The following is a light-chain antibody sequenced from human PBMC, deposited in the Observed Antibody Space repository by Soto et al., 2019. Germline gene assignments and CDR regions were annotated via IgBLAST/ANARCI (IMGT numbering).Light chain of an antibody. CDR1: QSVSSN. CDR2: GVS. Sequence: EIVMTQSPATLSVSPGERSTLSCMAIQSVSSNLAWYQQKPGQAPRVIIFGVSTRATGVPERFSGSGSGTDFTLTISSLQPDDFETYYCQHYNSYSEAFGQGTKVDIK. V-gene: IGKV3D-15*01. CDR3: QHYNSYSEA. J-gene: IGKJ1*01.